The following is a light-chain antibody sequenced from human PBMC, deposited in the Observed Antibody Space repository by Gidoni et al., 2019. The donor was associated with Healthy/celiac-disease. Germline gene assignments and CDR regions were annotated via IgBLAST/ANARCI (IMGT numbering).Light chain of an antibody. J-gene: IGKJ2*01. V-gene: IGKV3-11*01. CDR3: QQRSNWRYT. CDR1: QSVSSY. Sequence: EIPSTLSPATLSLSPGERATLSCRASQSVSSYLAWYQQKPGQAPRLLIYDASNRATGIPARFSGSGSGTDFTLTISSLEPEDFAVYYCQQRSNWRYTFGQGTKLEIK. CDR2: DAS.